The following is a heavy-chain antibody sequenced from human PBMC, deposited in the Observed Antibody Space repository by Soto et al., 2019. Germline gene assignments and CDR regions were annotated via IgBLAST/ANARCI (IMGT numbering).Heavy chain of an antibody. CDR3: AVGSRRYFEAQFGY. J-gene: IGHJ4*02. CDR1: GGTFSSYA. CDR2: IIPSFGTA. D-gene: IGHD3-9*01. Sequence: QVQLVQSGAEVKKPGSSVKVSCKASGGTFSSYAISWVRQAPGQGLEWMGGIIPSFGTATYAQKLQGRVTITADESTGAAYMELGSLGSEDTAVYYCAVGSRRYFEAQFGYWGQGTLVTVSS. V-gene: IGHV1-69*12.